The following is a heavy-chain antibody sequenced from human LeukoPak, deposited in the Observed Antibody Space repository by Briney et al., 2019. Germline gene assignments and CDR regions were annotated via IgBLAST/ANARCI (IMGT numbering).Heavy chain of an antibody. Sequence: GGSVRLSCVASGFTFSRNGMHWVRQAPGKGLEWVAVISYDGSNRYYVDSVKGRFTISRDNSKNTLYLQMNSLRGEDTAVYYCAKDRLMDPGTFTGYFDSWGQGILVAVSS. CDR2: ISYDGSNR. D-gene: IGHD3-9*01. J-gene: IGHJ4*02. V-gene: IGHV3-30*18. CDR3: AKDRLMDPGTFTGYFDS. CDR1: GFTFSRNG.